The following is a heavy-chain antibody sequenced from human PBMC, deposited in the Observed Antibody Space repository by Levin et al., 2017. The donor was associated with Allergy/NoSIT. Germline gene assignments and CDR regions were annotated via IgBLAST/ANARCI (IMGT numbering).Heavy chain of an antibody. CDR3: ARGLKVVVITSWFDP. J-gene: IGHJ5*02. Sequence: ASETLSLTCAVYGGSFSGYYWSWIRQPPGKGLEWIGEINHSGSTNYNPSLKSRVTISVDTSKNQFSLKLSSVTAADTAVYYCARGLKVVVITSWFDPWGQGTLVTVSS. CDR2: INHSGST. V-gene: IGHV4-34*01. CDR1: GGSFSGYY. D-gene: IGHD3-22*01.